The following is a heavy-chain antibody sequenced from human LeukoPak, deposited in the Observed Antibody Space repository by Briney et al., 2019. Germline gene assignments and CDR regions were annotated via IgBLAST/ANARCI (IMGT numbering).Heavy chain of an antibody. D-gene: IGHD5-24*01. CDR1: GVSISSSSYC. CDR2: ICYSGST. CDR3: ARTENYIPEDCFDP. V-gene: IGHV4-39*01. J-gene: IGHJ5*02. Sequence: PSETLSLTCTVSGVSISSSSYCWGWIRQPPGKGLEWIGSICYSGSTFYNPSLKSRVTLSVDTSKNQFSLELSSVTAADTALYYCARTENYIPEDCFDPWGQGTLVTVSS.